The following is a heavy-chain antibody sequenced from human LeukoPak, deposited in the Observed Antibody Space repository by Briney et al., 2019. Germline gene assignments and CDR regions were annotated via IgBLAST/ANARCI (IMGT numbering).Heavy chain of an antibody. CDR3: AKDGYYDFWSGSFFDY. J-gene: IGHJ4*02. Sequence: PGGSLRLSCAGSGFTFNTYNMNWVRQAPGKGLEWVSSISSSSYIYYADSVKGRFTISRDNAKNSLYLQMNSLRAEDTAVYYCAKDGYYDFWSGSFFDYWGQGTLVTVSS. CDR1: GFTFNTYN. CDR2: ISSSSYI. D-gene: IGHD3-3*01. V-gene: IGHV3-21*04.